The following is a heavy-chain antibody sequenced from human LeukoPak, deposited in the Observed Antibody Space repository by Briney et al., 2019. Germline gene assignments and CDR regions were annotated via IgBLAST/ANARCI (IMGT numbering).Heavy chain of an antibody. V-gene: IGHV3-66*01. CDR2: LYHGGST. J-gene: IGHJ4*02. CDR1: GFTVSSKY. Sequence: GGSLRLSCAASGFTVSSKYMTWVRQAPGKGLEWVSILYHGGSTYYADSVKGRFSISRDTSKNTLYLQMNSLRVEDTAVYYCATRRFGELTYWGQGTLVTVSS. D-gene: IGHD3-10*01. CDR3: ATRRFGELTY.